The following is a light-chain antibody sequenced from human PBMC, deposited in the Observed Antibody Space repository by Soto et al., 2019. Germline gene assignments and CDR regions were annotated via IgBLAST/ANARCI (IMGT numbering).Light chain of an antibody. Sequence: DIQMTQFPSSLSASVGDRVTITCRASQSISDYLNWYQKKPGKAPKLLIYGTSYLQSEVPSRFSGRGSGTDFTLTISSLQLEDFATDFCQQSYTSANTFGQGTRLEIK. CDR2: GTS. CDR1: QSISDY. J-gene: IGKJ2*01. CDR3: QQSYTSANT. V-gene: IGKV1-39*01.